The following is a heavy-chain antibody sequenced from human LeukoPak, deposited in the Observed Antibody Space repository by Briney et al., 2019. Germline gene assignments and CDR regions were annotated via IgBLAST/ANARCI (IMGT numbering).Heavy chain of an antibody. CDR1: GGSISSGDYS. CDR3: ARGNTYNWGY. D-gene: IGHD1-20*01. Sequence: PSETLSLTCTVSGGSISSGDYSWSWIRQPPGKGPEWMGYIFHTGSTYYNPSLKSRVTISLDMSTNQFSLRLSSVTAADTAVYYCARGNTYNWGYWGQGTLVTVSS. J-gene: IGHJ4*02. CDR2: IFHTGST. V-gene: IGHV4-30-2*01.